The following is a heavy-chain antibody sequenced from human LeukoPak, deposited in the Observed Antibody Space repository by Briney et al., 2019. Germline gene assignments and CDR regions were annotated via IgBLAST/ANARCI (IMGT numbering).Heavy chain of an antibody. V-gene: IGHV1-8*03. Sequence: ASVKVSCKASGYTFTSYDINWVRQATGQGLEWMGWMNPNSGNTGYAQKFQGRVTITRNTSITTAYMELISLRSEDTAVYYCARLGPDILTGYYPNFDHWAQGPVVRVSS. D-gene: IGHD3-9*01. CDR1: GYTFTSYD. J-gene: IGHJ4*02. CDR3: ARLGPDILTGYYPNFDH. CDR2: MNPNSGNT.